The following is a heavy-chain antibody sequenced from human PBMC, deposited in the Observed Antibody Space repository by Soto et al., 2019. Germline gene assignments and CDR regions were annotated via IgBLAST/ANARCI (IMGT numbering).Heavy chain of an antibody. V-gene: IGHV1-18*01. CDR3: ARDLDGSGSYYPNY. Sequence: GASLKVSCKTAGYSFCGNGISWGRQAHGQGLEWMGWISPHKGDTYYAQRLQGRVTMTTDTSTSTAYMELRSLRSDDTAVYFCARDLDGSGSYYPNYWGQGTLVTVSS. J-gene: IGHJ4*02. CDR1: GYSFCGNG. CDR2: ISPHKGDT. D-gene: IGHD3-10*01.